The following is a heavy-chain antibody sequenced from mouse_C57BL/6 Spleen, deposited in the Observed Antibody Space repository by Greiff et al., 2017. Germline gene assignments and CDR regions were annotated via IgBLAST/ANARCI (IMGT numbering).Heavy chain of an antibody. Sequence: VQLQQSGPELVKPGASVKISCKASGYAFSSSWMNWVKQRPGKGLEWIGRIYPGDGDTNYNGKFKGKATLTADKSSSTAYMQLSSLTSEDSAVYFCAAYLSNYGALDYWGQGTSVTVSS. CDR1: GYAFSSSW. D-gene: IGHD2-5*01. CDR2: IYPGDGDT. J-gene: IGHJ4*01. CDR3: AAYLSNYGALDY. V-gene: IGHV1-82*01.